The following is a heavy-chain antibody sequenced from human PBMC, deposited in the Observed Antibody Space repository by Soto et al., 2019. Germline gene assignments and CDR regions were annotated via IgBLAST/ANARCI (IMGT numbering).Heavy chain of an antibody. Sequence: EVQLLESGGGLVQPGGSLRLSCEASGFTFSNYAMSWVRQAPGKGLEWVSGISGGGGSSYYEDSVKGWFTISRDNSKITLYLQMNSLRAEDTAVYYCAHNCVVDFHSVFFYWGQGTLV. CDR2: ISGGGGSS. V-gene: IGHV3-23*01. J-gene: IGHJ4*02. D-gene: IGHD2-21*01. CDR3: AHNCVVDFHSVFFY. CDR1: GFTFSNYA.